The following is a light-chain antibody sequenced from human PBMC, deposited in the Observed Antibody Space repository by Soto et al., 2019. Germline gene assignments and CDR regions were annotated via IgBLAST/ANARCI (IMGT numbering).Light chain of an antibody. CDR3: SSYTTTTRL. Sequence: QSALTQPASVSGSHGQSITISCTGTSSDIGSNNYVSWFQQRPGKVPTLIIYEVSNRPSGVSTHFSGSKSGNTASLTISGLLPEDEAEYYCSSYTTTTRLFGGGTKLTVL. V-gene: IGLV2-14*01. CDR2: EVS. J-gene: IGLJ3*02. CDR1: SSDIGSNNY.